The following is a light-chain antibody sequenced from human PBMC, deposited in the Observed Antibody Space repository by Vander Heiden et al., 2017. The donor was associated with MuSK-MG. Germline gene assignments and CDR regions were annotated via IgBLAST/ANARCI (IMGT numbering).Light chain of an antibody. V-gene: IGKV3-20*01. CDR3: HQFTSY. CDR1: QSLSSTE. Sequence: ELVFTHPPGTLSLAPGESATPSCRASQSLSSTELAGYQQKPGQAPRLLSYGVASRATGIKDRVSGSASGTDFTRTISRLETGDSAGENGHQFTSYFGHGTKVDIK. J-gene: IGKJ3*01. CDR2: GVA.